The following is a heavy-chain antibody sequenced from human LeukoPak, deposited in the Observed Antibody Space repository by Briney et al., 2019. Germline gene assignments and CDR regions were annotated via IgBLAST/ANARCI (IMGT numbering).Heavy chain of an antibody. V-gene: IGHV4-61*02. CDR1: GGSVSSGNYF. CDR3: ARSDSSSRFDP. Sequence: PSQTLSLTCTVSGGSVSSGNYFWSRIRQPAGKGLEWIGRIYTRGNTNYDPSLKSRVTMSLDTSKNQFSLKVRSVTAADTAVYYCARSDSSSRFDPWGQGTLVTVSS. CDR2: IYTRGNT. D-gene: IGHD6-13*01. J-gene: IGHJ5*02.